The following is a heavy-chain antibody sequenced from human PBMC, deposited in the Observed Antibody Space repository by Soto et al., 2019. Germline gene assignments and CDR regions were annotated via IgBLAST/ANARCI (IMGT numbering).Heavy chain of an antibody. Sequence: ASVKVSCKASGYTFSHYAIHWVRQAPGQRLEWMGWINGANGNTKYSQKFQDRVTITRDTSVGTAYMELSSLGSEDTAVYYCAREKGWNDFDYWGLGTLVTVSS. CDR3: AREKGWNDFDY. J-gene: IGHJ4*02. CDR2: INGANGNT. CDR1: GYTFSHYA. V-gene: IGHV1-3*01. D-gene: IGHD1-1*01.